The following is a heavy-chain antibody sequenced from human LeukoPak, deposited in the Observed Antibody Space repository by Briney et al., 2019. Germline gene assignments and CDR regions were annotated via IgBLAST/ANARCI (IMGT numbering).Heavy chain of an antibody. CDR2: INTNTGNP. J-gene: IGHJ5*02. V-gene: IGHV7-4-1*02. Sequence: ASVKVSCKASGYTFTSYAMNWVRQAPGQGLEWMGWINTNTGNPTYAQGFTGRFVFSLDTSVSTAYLQISSLEAEDTAVYYCARDLRGTIFGVVIPWFDPWGQGTLVTVSS. CDR3: ARDLRGTIFGVVIPWFDP. CDR1: GYTFTSYA. D-gene: IGHD3-3*01.